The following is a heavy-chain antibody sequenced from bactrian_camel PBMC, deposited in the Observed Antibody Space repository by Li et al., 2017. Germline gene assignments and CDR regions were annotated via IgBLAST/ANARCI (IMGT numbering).Heavy chain of an antibody. CDR1: GYTYSSAC. Sequence: DVQLVESGGGSVQAGGSLRLSCAASGYTYSSACMGWFRQAPGKEREAVATIYIGGGRTAYADSVKGRFTISQDSAKNTVYLQMNSLKPEDTAAYYCTKALVSGAGMGGKYNYWGQGTQVTVS. D-gene: IGHD6*01. V-gene: IGHV3S40*01. CDR3: TKALVSGAGMGGKYNY. J-gene: IGHJ4*01. CDR2: IYIGGGRT.